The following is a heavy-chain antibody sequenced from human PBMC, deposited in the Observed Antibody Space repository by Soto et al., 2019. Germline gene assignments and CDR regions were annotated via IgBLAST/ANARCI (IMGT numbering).Heavy chain of an antibody. V-gene: IGHV3-48*02. Sequence: EVQLVESGGDLVQRGGSLRLSCVASGFTFSVYSVNWVRQAPGKGLKWFSYITSDTKTIKYADSVKGRFTISRDNAKNSVYLQMNSLRDEDTAVYYCARSVEGHFDYWGQGTVVTVSS. CDR3: ARSVEGHFDY. CDR2: ITSDTKTI. J-gene: IGHJ4*02. D-gene: IGHD6-19*01. CDR1: GFTFSVYS.